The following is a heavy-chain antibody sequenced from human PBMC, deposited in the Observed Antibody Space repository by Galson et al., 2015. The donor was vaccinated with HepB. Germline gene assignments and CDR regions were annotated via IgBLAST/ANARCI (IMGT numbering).Heavy chain of an antibody. Sequence: SLRLSCAASGFTFSSYDMHWVRQATGKGLEWVSAIGTAGDTYYPGSVKGRFTISRENAKNSLYLQMNSLRAGDTAVYYCARGRARLGLVGSTSFDYWGQGTLVTVSS. CDR1: GFTFSSYD. V-gene: IGHV3-13*01. D-gene: IGHD1-26*01. CDR3: ARGRARLGLVGSTSFDY. J-gene: IGHJ4*02. CDR2: IGTAGDT.